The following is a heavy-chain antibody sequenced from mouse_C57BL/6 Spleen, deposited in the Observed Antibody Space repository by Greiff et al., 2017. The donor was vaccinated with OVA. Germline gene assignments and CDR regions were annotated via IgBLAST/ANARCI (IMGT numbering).Heavy chain of an antibody. CDR1: GYTFTSYW. CDR3: ARRGAAQAMDY. D-gene: IGHD3-2*02. V-gene: IGHV1-52*01. Sequence: QVQLQQSGAELVRPGSSVKLSCKASGYTFTSYWMHWVKQRPIQGLEWIGNIDPSDSETHYNQKFKDKATLTVDKSSSTAYMQLSSLTSEDSAVYYCARRGAAQAMDYWGQGTSVTVSS. J-gene: IGHJ4*01. CDR2: IDPSDSET.